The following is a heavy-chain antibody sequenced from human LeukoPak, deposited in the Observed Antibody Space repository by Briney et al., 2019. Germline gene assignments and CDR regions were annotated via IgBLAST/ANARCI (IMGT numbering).Heavy chain of an antibody. CDR1: GFTFGDYA. CDR2: IRSKASGGTT. CDR3: SREVGATHYFDY. J-gene: IGHJ4*02. V-gene: IGHV3-49*04. Sequence: GGSLRLSCTTSGFTFGDYAMSWVRQAPGKGLEWVGFIRSKASGGTTEYAASVKGRFTVSRDDSKSIAFLQMNSLKTEDTAVYYCSREVGATHYFDYWGQGTLVTVSS. D-gene: IGHD1-26*01.